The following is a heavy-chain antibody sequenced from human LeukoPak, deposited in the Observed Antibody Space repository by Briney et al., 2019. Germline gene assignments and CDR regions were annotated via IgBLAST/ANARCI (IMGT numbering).Heavy chain of an antibody. D-gene: IGHD5-24*01. CDR1: GGSISSGGYS. CDR3: AREVRDGLYYFDY. CDR2: IYHSGST. V-gene: IGHV4-30-2*01. Sequence: SQTLSLTCAVSGGSISSGGYSWSWIRQPPGKGLEWIGYIYHSGSTYYNPSLKSRVTISVDRFKNQFSLKLSSVTAADTAVYYCAREVRDGLYYFDYWGQGTLVTVSS. J-gene: IGHJ4*02.